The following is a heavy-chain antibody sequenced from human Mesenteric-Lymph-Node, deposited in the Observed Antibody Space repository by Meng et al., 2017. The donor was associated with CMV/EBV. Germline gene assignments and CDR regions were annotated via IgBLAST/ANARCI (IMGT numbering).Heavy chain of an antibody. V-gene: IGHV5-51*01. J-gene: IGHJ2*01. Sequence: GESLKISCKGSGYSFTSYWIGWVRQMPGKGLEWMGIIYPGDSDTRYSPSFQGQVTISADKSISTAYLQWGSLKASDTAMYYCARRGGYCSSTNCYGYWYFDLWGRGTLVTVSS. CDR3: ARRGGYCSSTNCYGYWYFDL. CDR2: IYPGDSDT. CDR1: GYSFTSYW. D-gene: IGHD2-2*01.